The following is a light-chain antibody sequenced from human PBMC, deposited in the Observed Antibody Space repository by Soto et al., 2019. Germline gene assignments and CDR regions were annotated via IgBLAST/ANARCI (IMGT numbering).Light chain of an antibody. CDR2: DTI. Sequence: DLQMTQSPPSLAASVGYRVTITCQASQDLTNYLNWYQQKPGEAPKLLIYDTITLEEGVPSRFSGGGSGTDFTFTINGLQPEDAAIYSCQQYVNLPYTFGQGTKLEIK. V-gene: IGKV1-33*01. CDR1: QDLTNY. CDR3: QQYVNLPYT. J-gene: IGKJ2*01.